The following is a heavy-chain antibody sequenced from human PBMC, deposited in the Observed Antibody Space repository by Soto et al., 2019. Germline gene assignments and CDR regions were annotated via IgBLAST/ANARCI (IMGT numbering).Heavy chain of an antibody. Sequence: EVQLVQSGAEVKKPGESLRISCKGSRYSFTSYWISWVRQMPGKGLEWMGRIDPSDSYTNYSPSFQGHVTISADKSISTAYLQWSSLKASDTAMYYCARHVAGYSYGYDYYYGMDVWGQGTTVTVSS. D-gene: IGHD5-18*01. V-gene: IGHV5-10-1*03. CDR2: IDPSDSYT. CDR1: RYSFTSYW. CDR3: ARHVAGYSYGYDYYYGMDV. J-gene: IGHJ6*02.